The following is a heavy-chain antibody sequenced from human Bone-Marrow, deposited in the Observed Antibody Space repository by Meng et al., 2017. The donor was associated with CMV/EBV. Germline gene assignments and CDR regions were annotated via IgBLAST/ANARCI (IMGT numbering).Heavy chain of an antibody. Sequence: GESLKISCAASGFTFSSYAMSWVRQAPGKGLEWVSAISGSGGSTYYADSVKGRFTISRDNSKNSLYMQMNSLRAEDTAVYYCAREGSSTSCYTAWGQGTLVTVSS. J-gene: IGHJ5*02. D-gene: IGHD2-2*02. CDR1: GFTFSSYA. V-gene: IGHV3-23*01. CDR2: ISGSGGST. CDR3: AREGSSTSCYTA.